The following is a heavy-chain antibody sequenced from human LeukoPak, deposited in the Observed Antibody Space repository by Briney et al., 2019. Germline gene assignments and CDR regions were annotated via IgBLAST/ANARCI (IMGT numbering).Heavy chain of an antibody. V-gene: IGHV3-53*01. Sequence: GGSLRLSCTVSGFTVSSNSMSWVRQAPGKGLEWVSFIYSDNTHYSDSVKGRFTISRDNSKNTLYLQMNSLRAEDTAVYYCARRAGAYSHPYDYWGPGTLVTVSS. CDR1: GFTVSSNS. CDR3: ARRAGAYSHPYDY. D-gene: IGHD4/OR15-4a*01. CDR2: IYSDNT. J-gene: IGHJ4*02.